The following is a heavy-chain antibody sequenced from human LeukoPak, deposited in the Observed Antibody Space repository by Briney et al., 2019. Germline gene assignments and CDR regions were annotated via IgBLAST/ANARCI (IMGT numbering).Heavy chain of an antibody. V-gene: IGHV4-59*08. J-gene: IGHJ6*02. Sequence: PSETLSLTCTVSGGSISSYYWSWIRQPPGKGLEWIGYIYYSGSTNYNPSLKSRVTISVDTSENQFSLKLSSVTAADTAVYYCARHPEGMDVWGQGTTVTVSS. CDR1: GGSISSYY. CDR2: IYYSGST. CDR3: ARHPEGMDV.